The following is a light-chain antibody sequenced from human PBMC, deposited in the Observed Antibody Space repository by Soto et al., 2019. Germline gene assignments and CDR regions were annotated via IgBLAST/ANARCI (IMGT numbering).Light chain of an antibody. V-gene: IGLV2-14*03. J-gene: IGLJ1*01. Sequence: QSVLAQPASVSGSPGQSITISCAGSSRDIGGYDFVSWYQQHPGEVPKLIIFDVSDRPSGVSDRFSGSKSGDTASLTISGLQVEDEADYYCSSFSNSDTPYVFGTGTKLIVL. CDR1: SRDIGGYDF. CDR3: SSFSNSDTPYV. CDR2: DVS.